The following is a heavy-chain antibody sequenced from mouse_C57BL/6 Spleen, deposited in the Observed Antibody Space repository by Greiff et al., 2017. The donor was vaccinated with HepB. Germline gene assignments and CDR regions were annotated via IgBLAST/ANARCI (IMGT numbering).Heavy chain of an antibody. Sequence: QVQLQQPGAELVKPGASVKLSCKASGYTFTSYWMQWVKQRPGQGLEWIGEIDPSDSYTNYNQKFKGKATLTVDTSSSTAYMQLSSLTSEDSAVYYCARRGNYVGGFDYWGQGTTLTVSS. CDR2: IDPSDSYT. V-gene: IGHV1-50*01. J-gene: IGHJ2*01. CDR3: ARRGNYVGGFDY. CDR1: GYTFTSYW. D-gene: IGHD2-1*01.